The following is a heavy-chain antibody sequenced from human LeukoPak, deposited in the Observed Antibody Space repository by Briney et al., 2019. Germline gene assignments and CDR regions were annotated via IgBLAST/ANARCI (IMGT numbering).Heavy chain of an antibody. Sequence: SETLSLTCTVSGGSISSSSYYWGWIRQPPGKGLEWIGSIYYSGSTYYNPSLKSRVTISVDTSKNQFSLKLSSMTAADTAVYYCANTHYYGSGSLLRFDPWGQGTLVTVSS. CDR3: ANTHYYGSGSLLRFDP. V-gene: IGHV4-39*01. CDR1: GGSISSSSYY. CDR2: IYYSGST. J-gene: IGHJ5*02. D-gene: IGHD3-10*01.